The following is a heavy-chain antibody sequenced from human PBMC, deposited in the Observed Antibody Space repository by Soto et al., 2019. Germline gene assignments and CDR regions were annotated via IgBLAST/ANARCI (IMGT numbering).Heavy chain of an antibody. D-gene: IGHD2-21*01. V-gene: IGHV3-7*01. Sequence: LRLSCAASGFTFSNYWMSWVRQAPGKGLEWVANIKQDGSESNYADSVKGRFTISRDNAENSPYLQMTSLRAEDTAVYYCASARHIGPWGQGTLVTVSS. J-gene: IGHJ5*02. CDR2: IKQDGSES. CDR1: GFTFSNYW. CDR3: ASARHIGP.